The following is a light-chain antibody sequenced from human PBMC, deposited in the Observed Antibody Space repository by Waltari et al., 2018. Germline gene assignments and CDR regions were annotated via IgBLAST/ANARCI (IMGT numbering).Light chain of an antibody. V-gene: IGLV1-40*01. CDR2: GYN. J-gene: IGLJ3*02. CDR1: SAPLGAGHD. Sequence: QSVLTQPTSMSGAPGQNVTISCTGSSAPLGAGHDVHWYQQVLGKATRLLSFGYNNRPSGVPDRFSGSKSGTSASLSITGLQTEDEAVYSCQSYDRSLSGGVFGGGTKLTV. CDR3: QSYDRSLSGGV.